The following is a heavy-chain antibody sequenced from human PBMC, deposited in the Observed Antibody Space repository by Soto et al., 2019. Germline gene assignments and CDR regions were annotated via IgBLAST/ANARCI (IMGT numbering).Heavy chain of an antibody. V-gene: IGHV4-34*01. CDR2: INHSGST. Sequence: PSETLSLTCAVYGGSFSGYYWSWIRQPPGKGLEWIGEINHSGSTNYNPSLKSRVTISVDTSKNQFSLKLSSVTTADTAVYYCARAGYGDPYNWFDPWGQGTLVT. J-gene: IGHJ5*02. D-gene: IGHD4-17*01. CDR3: ARAGYGDPYNWFDP. CDR1: GGSFSGYY.